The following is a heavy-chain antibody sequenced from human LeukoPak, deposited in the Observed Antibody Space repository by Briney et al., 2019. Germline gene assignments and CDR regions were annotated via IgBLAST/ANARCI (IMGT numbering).Heavy chain of an antibody. D-gene: IGHD3-10*01. J-gene: IGHJ5*02. Sequence: SETLSLTCSVSGDSITGYYWGWIRQPPGKGLEWIGNIYYAGNTYYNSSLKSRVTISLDTSKNQFSLKVISMTAADTAVYYCARDWSYYGSGSYFNWFDPWGQGTLVTVSS. CDR1: GDSITGYY. CDR3: ARDWSYYGSGSYFNWFDP. V-gene: IGHV4-39*07. CDR2: IYYAGNT.